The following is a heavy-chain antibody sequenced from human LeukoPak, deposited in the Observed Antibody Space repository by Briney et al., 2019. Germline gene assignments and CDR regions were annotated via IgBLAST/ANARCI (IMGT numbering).Heavy chain of an antibody. CDR3: AKGQTATGWDY. CDR2: ISGSGGST. D-gene: IGHD5-24*01. Sequence: SGGSLRLSCAPSGFTFSIYSMSWVRPAPGKGLEWVSAISGSGGSTYYADSVKGRFTISRDNSKNTLYLQMNSLRAEDTVVYYCAKGQTATGWDYWGQGTLVSVSS. J-gene: IGHJ4*02. CDR1: GFTFSIYS. V-gene: IGHV3-23*01.